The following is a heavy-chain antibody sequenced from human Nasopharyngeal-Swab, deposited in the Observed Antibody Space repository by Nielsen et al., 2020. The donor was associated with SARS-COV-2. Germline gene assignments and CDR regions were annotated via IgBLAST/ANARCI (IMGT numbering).Heavy chain of an antibody. Sequence: GGSLRLSCAASGFSFSSYTMNWVRQAPGKGLEWVALIWYDGSNKYYADSVKGRFTISRDNSKNTLYLQMNSLRAEDTAVYYCASAGGGGDWHWGQGTLVTVSS. J-gene: IGHJ4*02. V-gene: IGHV3-33*08. CDR2: IWYDGSNK. CDR1: GFSFSSYT. D-gene: IGHD2-21*02. CDR3: ASAGGGGDWH.